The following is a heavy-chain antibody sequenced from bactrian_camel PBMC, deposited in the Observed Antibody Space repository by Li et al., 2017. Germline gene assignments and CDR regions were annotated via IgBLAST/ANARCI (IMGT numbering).Heavy chain of an antibody. CDR2: INRRGTI. D-gene: IGHD6*01. J-gene: IGHJ4*01. Sequence: HVQLVESGGGSVQAGGSLRLSCAVSGYAASSYDMGWFRQAPGKEREGVAVINRRGTIRYADFVTGRFTISKVNAEKTLYLQMNNLKVEDTAMYYCAADAVNLQLARGYNYWGQGTQVTVS. V-gene: IGHV3S55*01. CDR1: GYAASSYD. CDR3: AADAVNLQLARGYNY.